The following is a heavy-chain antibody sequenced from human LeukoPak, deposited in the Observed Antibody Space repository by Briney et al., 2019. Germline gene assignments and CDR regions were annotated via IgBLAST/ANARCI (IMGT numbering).Heavy chain of an antibody. Sequence: GASVKVSCKASGGTFSSYAISWVRQAPGQGLEWMGWINPNSGGTNYAQKFQGRVTMTRDTSITTAYMELSRLRSDDTAVYYCAREVGYTYSALDYWGQGTLVTVSS. J-gene: IGHJ4*02. D-gene: IGHD2/OR15-2a*01. CDR2: INPNSGGT. CDR3: AREVGYTYSALDY. CDR1: GGTFSSYA. V-gene: IGHV1-2*02.